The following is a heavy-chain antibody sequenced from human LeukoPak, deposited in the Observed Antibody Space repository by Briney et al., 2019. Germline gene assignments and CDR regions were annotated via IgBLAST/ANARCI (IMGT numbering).Heavy chain of an antibody. Sequence: AASVKVSCKASGGTFSSYAISWVRQAPGQGLEWMGGIIPIFGTANYAQKFQGRVTITTDESTSTAYMELSSLRSEDTAVYYCARGRRKHGSSWYEGDNWFDPWGQGTLVTVSS. V-gene: IGHV1-69*05. CDR3: ARGRRKHGSSWYEGDNWFDP. D-gene: IGHD6-13*01. CDR2: IIPIFGTA. J-gene: IGHJ5*02. CDR1: GGTFSSYA.